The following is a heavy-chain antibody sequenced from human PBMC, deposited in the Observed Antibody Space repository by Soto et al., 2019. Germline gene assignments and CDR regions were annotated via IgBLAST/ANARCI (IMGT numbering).Heavy chain of an antibody. CDR1: GGTFSSYT. CDR3: ARAPGHGDYFDY. CDR2: IIPILGIA. Sequence: SVKVSCKASGGTFSSYTISWVRQAPGQGLEWMGRIIPILGIANYAQKFQGRVTITADKSTSTAYMELSSLRSEDTAVYYCARAPGHGDYFDYWGQGTLVTVSS. D-gene: IGHD3-10*01. J-gene: IGHJ4*02. V-gene: IGHV1-69*02.